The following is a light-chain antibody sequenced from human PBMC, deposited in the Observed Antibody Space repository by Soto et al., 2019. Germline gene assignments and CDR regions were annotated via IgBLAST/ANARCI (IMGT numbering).Light chain of an antibody. CDR1: LPISNY. CDR3: QQSDDSPGT. V-gene: IGKV1-27*01. J-gene: IGKJ1*01. Sequence: DIKMTQSTSSLSASVGDRVTITCRASLPISNYLAWYQQKPGKSPNLLIYAASTLQAGVPSRFSGSGSGTDFTLTISRLEPEDFAVYYCQQSDDSPGTFGQGTKVDIK. CDR2: AAS.